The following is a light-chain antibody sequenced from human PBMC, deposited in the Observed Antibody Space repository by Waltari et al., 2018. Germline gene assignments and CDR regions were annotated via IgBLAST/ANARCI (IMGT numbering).Light chain of an antibody. CDR2: DAS. CDR3: QQRHNWPLT. CDR1: ESVRSY. Sequence: EIVLTQSPATLSFSPGEGATLPCRASESVRSYLAWYQQKPGQAPRLLIYDASNRASGIPARFSGSGSGTDFSLSISSLEPEDFAVYYCQQRHNWPLTFGGGTKVEI. V-gene: IGKV3-11*01. J-gene: IGKJ4*01.